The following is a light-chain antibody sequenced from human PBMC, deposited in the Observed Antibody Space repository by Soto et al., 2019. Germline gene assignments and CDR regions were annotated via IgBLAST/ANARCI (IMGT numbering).Light chain of an antibody. CDR1: QSVSSN. J-gene: IGKJ1*01. CDR3: QHYYYLPRT. V-gene: IGKV3-15*01. CDR2: GAS. Sequence: EIKRTHCPATLSVSPGERATLSCRASQSVSSNLAWYQQKPGQAPRLLIYGASSRATGIPGRFSGSGSGTEFTLTISSLQSEDFAVYYCQHYYYLPRTFGQGTKVDIK.